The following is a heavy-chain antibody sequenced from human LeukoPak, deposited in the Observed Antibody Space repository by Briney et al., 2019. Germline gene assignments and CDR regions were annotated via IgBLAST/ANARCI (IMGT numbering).Heavy chain of an antibody. CDR1: GITVSNYG. CDR2: ISGSGGSA. J-gene: IGHJ4*02. V-gene: IGHV3-23*01. D-gene: IGHD3-22*01. Sequence: PGGSLRLSCAVSGITVSNYGMSWVRQAPEKGPEWVAGISGSGGSAHYADAVKGRFTISRDNPKNTLYLQMNSLRVEDTAVYFCAKRGVVIRVILVGFHKEAYYFDSWGQGALVTVSS. CDR3: AKRGVVIRVILVGFHKEAYYFDS.